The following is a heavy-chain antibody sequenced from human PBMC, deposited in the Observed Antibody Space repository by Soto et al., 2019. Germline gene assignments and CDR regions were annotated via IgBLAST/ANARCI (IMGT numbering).Heavy chain of an antibody. CDR1: GYTFSTYD. Sequence: ASVKVSCKASGYTFSTYDINWVRQAPGQGPEWMGWMNPNTGNRGFAQKFQGRVTLTRDTSISTAYMELSSLTSGDTAVYYCARYIFARAFDFWGQGTMVTVSS. J-gene: IGHJ3*01. V-gene: IGHV1-8*02. D-gene: IGHD2-21*01. CDR3: ARYIFARAFDF. CDR2: MNPNTGNR.